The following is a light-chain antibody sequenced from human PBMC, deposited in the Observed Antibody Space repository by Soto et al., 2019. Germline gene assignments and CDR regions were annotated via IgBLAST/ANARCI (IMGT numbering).Light chain of an antibody. Sequence: QSVLTQPASVSGSPGQSITISCTGTSSDVGGYILVSWYQLHPDKAPKLMIYEGRKRPSGVSNRFSGSKSGNTASLTISGLQPEDEAHYYCCSYVGSDTYVIVGGGTKVTVL. CDR2: EGR. CDR1: SSDVGGYIL. V-gene: IGLV2-23*01. J-gene: IGLJ2*01. CDR3: CSYVGSDTYVI.